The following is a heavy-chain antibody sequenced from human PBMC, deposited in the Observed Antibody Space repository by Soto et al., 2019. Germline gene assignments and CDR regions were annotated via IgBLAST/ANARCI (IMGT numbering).Heavy chain of an antibody. Sequence: GGSLRLSCAASGFTFSSYGMHWVRQAPGKGLEWVAVIWYDGSNKYYADSVKGRFTISRDNSKNTLYLQMNSLRAEDTAVYYCARGMITFGGVIFYWGQGTLVTVSS. CDR3: ARGMITFGGVIFY. V-gene: IGHV3-33*01. CDR1: GFTFSSYG. CDR2: IWYDGSNK. D-gene: IGHD3-16*02. J-gene: IGHJ4*02.